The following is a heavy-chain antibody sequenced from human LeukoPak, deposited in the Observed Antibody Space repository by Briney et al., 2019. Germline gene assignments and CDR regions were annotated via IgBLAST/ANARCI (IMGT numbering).Heavy chain of an antibody. V-gene: IGHV3-23*01. CDR2: ISGSGGST. CDR3: AKDQDDYDFWSGYYSYFDY. Sequence: GGSLRLSCAASGFTFSSYAMSWVRQAPGKGLEWVSAISGSGGSTYYADSVKGRFTISRDNSKNTLYLQMNSLRAEDTAVYYCAKDQDDYDFWSGYYSYFDYWGQGTLVTVSS. CDR1: GFTFSSYA. D-gene: IGHD3-3*01. J-gene: IGHJ4*02.